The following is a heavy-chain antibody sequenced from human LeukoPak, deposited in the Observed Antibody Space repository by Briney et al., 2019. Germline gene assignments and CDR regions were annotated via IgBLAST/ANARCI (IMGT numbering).Heavy chain of an antibody. CDR1: GASVSSGSSY. V-gene: IGHV4-61*01. CDR2: IFYSGTT. D-gene: IGHD2-15*01. CDR3: ARTPVYCSGGSCYYYYYAMDV. J-gene: IGHJ6*02. Sequence: SETLSLTCTVSGASVSSGSSYWGWIRQPPGKGLEWVGYIFYSGTTNYSPSLKSRVTMSLDTSENQFSLRLSSVTAADTAVYYCARTPVYCSGGSCYYYYYAMDVWGQGTTVTVSS.